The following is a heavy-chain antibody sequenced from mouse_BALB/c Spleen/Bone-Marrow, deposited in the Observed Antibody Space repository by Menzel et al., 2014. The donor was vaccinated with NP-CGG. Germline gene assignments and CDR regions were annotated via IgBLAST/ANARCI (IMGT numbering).Heavy chain of an antibody. J-gene: IGHJ3*01. CDR2: IWSGERT. Sequence: QVQLQQSGPGLVQPSQSLSISCTVSGFSLTNYGVHWVRQSPGQGLEWLGVIWSGERTDYNAAFISRLSISKDNSKSQVFFKMNSLQPNDTAIYYCARMREDYDGFAYWGQVTLVTVSA. V-gene: IGHV2-2*02. CDR3: ARMREDYDGFAY. D-gene: IGHD2-4*01. CDR1: GFSLTNYG.